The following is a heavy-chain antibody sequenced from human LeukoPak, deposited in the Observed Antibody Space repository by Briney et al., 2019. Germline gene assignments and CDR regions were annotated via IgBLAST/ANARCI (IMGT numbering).Heavy chain of an antibody. CDR2: IYYSGST. CDR3: ARGGGLDYDFWSGYYGY. Sequence: SETLSLTCTVSGGSISSYYWSWIRQPPGKGLEWIGYIYYSGSTNYNPSLKSRVTISVDTSKNQFSLKLSSVTAADTAVYYCARGGGLDYDFWSGYYGYWGQGTLVTVSS. CDR1: GGSISSYY. V-gene: IGHV4-59*01. J-gene: IGHJ4*02. D-gene: IGHD3-3*01.